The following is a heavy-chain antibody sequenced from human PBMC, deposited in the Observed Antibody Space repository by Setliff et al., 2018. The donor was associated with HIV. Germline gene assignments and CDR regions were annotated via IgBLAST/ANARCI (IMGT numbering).Heavy chain of an antibody. D-gene: IGHD5-12*01. Sequence: PGGSLRLSCAASGFTFSNYGMNWVRQAPGKGLEWVAFIRFDGYNKYYADSVKGRFTISRDNSKNTLYLQMNSLGADDRAVYYCAKVRLMFLDDAFVIWGQGTMVTVSS. CDR3: AKVRLMFLDDAFVI. CDR1: GFTFSNYG. CDR2: IRFDGYNK. V-gene: IGHV3-30*02. J-gene: IGHJ3*02.